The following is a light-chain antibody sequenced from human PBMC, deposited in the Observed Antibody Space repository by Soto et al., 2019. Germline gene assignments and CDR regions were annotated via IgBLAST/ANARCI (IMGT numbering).Light chain of an antibody. Sequence: DIQLTQSPSSLSASVGDRVTITCRASQIINKYLNWYQQKPGKAPKLLIYASSSLLSGVPSRFSGSESGPDFTLTISSLQPEDFATYYCQQSYSTPRTFGQGTKVEIK. CDR1: QIINKY. CDR2: ASS. CDR3: QQSYSTPRT. J-gene: IGKJ1*01. V-gene: IGKV1-39*01.